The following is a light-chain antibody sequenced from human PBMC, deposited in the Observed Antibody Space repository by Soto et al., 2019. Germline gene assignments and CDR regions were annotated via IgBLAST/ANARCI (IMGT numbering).Light chain of an antibody. CDR1: QSINTS. CDR3: QQANSFPLT. J-gene: IGKJ4*01. Sequence: DIQMTQSPSPLSASVGDRVTITCRASQSINTSLNWYQQQPGKAPKLLIYAASSLQSGVPSRFSGSGSGTDFTLTISSLQPEDFATYYCQQANSFPLTFGGGTKVDIK. CDR2: AAS. V-gene: IGKV1-39*01.